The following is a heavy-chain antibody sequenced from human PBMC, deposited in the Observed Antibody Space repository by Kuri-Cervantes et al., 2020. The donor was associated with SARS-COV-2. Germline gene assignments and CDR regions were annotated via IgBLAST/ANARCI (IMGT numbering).Heavy chain of an antibody. D-gene: IGHD5-24*01. J-gene: IGHJ4*02. Sequence: GGSLRLSCATSGFTVSRDYMSWVRQAPGKGLEWVSLIYSAGNTYYAASVKGRFTISRDDSNNTLYLQMNSLRAEDTAVYYCARVEMATRIDYWGQGTLVTVSS. CDR3: ARVEMATRIDY. CDR2: IYSAGNT. V-gene: IGHV3-53*01. CDR1: GFTVSRDY.